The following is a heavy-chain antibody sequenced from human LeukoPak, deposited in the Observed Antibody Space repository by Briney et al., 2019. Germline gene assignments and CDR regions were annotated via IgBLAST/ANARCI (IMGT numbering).Heavy chain of an antibody. D-gene: IGHD2-2*02. CDR1: GDSISSYY. V-gene: IGHV4-4*07. CDR2: IYTSGST. CDR3: ARDIVVVPAAISILDYYMDV. J-gene: IGHJ6*03. Sequence: PSEALSLTCTVSGDSISSYYWSWIRQPAGKGLEWIGRIYTSGSTNYNPSLKSRVTMSVDTSKNQFSLKLSSVTAADTAVYYCARDIVVVPAAISILDYYMDVWGKGTTVTVSS.